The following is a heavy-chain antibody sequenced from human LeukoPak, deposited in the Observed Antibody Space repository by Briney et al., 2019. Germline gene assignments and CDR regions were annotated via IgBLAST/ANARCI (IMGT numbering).Heavy chain of an antibody. V-gene: IGHV1-2*02. CDR1: GYTFTGYY. Sequence: ASVKVSCKASGYTFTGYYMHWVRQAPGQGLEWMGWINPNSGGTNYAQKFQGRVTMTRDTSISTAYVELSRLRSDDTAVYYCARVRMATILRFDYWGQGTLVTVSS. J-gene: IGHJ4*02. CDR2: INPNSGGT. CDR3: ARVRMATILRFDY. D-gene: IGHD5-12*01.